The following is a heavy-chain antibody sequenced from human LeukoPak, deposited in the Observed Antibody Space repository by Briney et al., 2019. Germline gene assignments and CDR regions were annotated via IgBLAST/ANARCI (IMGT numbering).Heavy chain of an antibody. Sequence: SETLSLTCTVSGGSISTHNWNWIRQTPGKGLEWIGYVYYNGGTRSNPSLRTRLTISVDTSKTQFSLSLRSATAADTAVYFCARDGYNFGYFDYWGQGILVTVSS. V-gene: IGHV4-59*11. J-gene: IGHJ4*02. D-gene: IGHD5-24*01. CDR2: VYYNGGT. CDR1: GGSISTHN. CDR3: ARDGYNFGYFDY.